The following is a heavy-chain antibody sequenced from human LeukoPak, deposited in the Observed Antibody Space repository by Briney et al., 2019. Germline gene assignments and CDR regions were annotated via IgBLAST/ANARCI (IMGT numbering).Heavy chain of an antibody. V-gene: IGHV1-3*03. J-gene: IGHJ4*02. CDR1: GYTFTSYV. CDR3: ARWHYGDYDTGYFDY. Sequence: SVKVSCKASGYTFTSYVMHWVRQPPGQRLEWMGWINAGNGNTKYSQEFQGRVTITSDTSASTAYMELSSLRSEDMAVYYCARWHYGDYDTGYFDYWGQGTLVTVSS. CDR2: INAGNGNT. D-gene: IGHD4-17*01.